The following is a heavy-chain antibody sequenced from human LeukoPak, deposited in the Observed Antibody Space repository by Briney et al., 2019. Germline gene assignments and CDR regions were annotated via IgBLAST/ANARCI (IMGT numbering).Heavy chain of an antibody. CDR2: ISTTSSYI. Sequence: GGSLRLSCAASGFSFSTYAISWVRQAPGKGLEWVSCISTTSSYIFYADSVRGRFTISRDNAKNSLYLQMTSLRAEDTAVYYCASSWGSAIDFWGQGTLVTVSS. CDR1: GFSFSTYA. CDR3: ASSWGSAIDF. J-gene: IGHJ4*02. V-gene: IGHV3-21*01. D-gene: IGHD3-16*01.